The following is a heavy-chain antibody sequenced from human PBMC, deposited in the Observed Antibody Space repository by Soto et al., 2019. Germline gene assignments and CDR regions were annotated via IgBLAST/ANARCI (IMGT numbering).Heavy chain of an antibody. D-gene: IGHD6-13*01. CDR1: GGSITSNNW. Sequence: QVQLQESGPGLVKPSGTLSLTCAVSGGSITSNNWWSWVRQHPGKGLEWIGEIYYSGNTNYNPSLRGRVSMSVDKSQNQFSLWLTSVTAADTAVYYCARGFGHTSSWYFDLWGQGILITVSS. J-gene: IGHJ4*02. CDR3: ARGFGHTSSWYFDL. V-gene: IGHV4-4*02. CDR2: IYYSGNT.